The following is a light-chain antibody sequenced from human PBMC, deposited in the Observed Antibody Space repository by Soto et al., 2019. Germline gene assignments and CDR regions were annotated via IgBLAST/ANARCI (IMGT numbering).Light chain of an antibody. CDR1: QSVSYW. V-gene: IGKV1-5*01. CDR2: DGS. J-gene: IGKJ3*01. CDR3: QHYNTYTKS. Sequence: DIQMTQSPSTLSTYVGARVTITCRASQSVSYWLAWYQQKPGKAPDLLIYDGSTLASGVPPRFSGGGFGTEFTLNISSLQPDDSAIYYCQHYNTYTKSFGPGTKVDI.